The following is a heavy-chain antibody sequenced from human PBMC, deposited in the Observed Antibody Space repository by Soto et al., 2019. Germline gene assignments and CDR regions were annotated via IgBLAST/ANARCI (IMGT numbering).Heavy chain of an antibody. CDR3: AREGDMITFGGVIVIPPRFDY. D-gene: IGHD3-16*02. CDR2: ISSSGSTI. J-gene: IGHJ4*02. V-gene: IGHV3-11*01. CDR1: GFTFSDYY. Sequence: QVQLVESGGGLVKPGGSLRLSCAASGFTFSDYYMSWIRQAPGKGLEWVSYISSSGSTIYYADSVKGRFTISRDNAKNSLYLQMNSLRAEDTAVYYCAREGDMITFGGVIVIPPRFDYWGQGTLVTASS.